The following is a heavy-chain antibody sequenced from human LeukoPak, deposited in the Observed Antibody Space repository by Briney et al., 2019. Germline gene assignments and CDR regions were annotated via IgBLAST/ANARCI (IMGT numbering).Heavy chain of an antibody. V-gene: IGHV3-74*01. CDR1: GFTFSSNW. Sequence: GGSLRLSCAASGFTFSSNWMHWVRQAPGKGLVWVSHINSDGRSTSYADSVKGRFTISRDNAKNTLHLQMNSLRAEDTAVYYCAYSSLYYFNYWGQGTLVTVSS. CDR3: AYSSLYYFNY. CDR2: INSDGRST. D-gene: IGHD6-13*01. J-gene: IGHJ4*02.